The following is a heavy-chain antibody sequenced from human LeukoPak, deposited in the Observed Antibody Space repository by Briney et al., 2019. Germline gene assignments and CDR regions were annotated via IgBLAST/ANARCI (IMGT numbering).Heavy chain of an antibody. V-gene: IGHV4-59*12. CDR1: GGSISSYY. CDR3: ARAEDQYYDILTGYYYFDY. D-gene: IGHD3-9*01. J-gene: IGHJ4*02. CDR2: IYYSGST. Sequence: SETLSLTCTVSGGSISSYYWSWLRQPPGKGLEWIGYIYYSGSTNYNPSLKSRVTISVDTSKNQFSLKLSSVTAADTAVYYCARAEDQYYDILTGYYYFDYWGQGTLVTVSS.